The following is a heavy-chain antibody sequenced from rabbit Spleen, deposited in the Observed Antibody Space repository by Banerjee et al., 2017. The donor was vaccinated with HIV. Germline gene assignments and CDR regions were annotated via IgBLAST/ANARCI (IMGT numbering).Heavy chain of an antibody. V-gene: IGHV1S45*01. Sequence: QEQLVESGGDLVKPEGSLTLTCTASGFSFSDKAVMCWVRQAPGKGLEWIACINAITGRAVYASWAKGRFTFSKTSSTTVTLQMTSLTAADTATYFCARDHVSGGWNWLDIWGQGTLVTVS. CDR3: ARDHVSGGWNWLDI. CDR1: GFSFSDKAV. J-gene: IGHJ5*01. CDR2: INAITGRA. D-gene: IGHD1-1*01.